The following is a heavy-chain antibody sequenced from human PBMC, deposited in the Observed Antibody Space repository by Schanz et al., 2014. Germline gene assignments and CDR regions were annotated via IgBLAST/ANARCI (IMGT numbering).Heavy chain of an antibody. J-gene: IGHJ4*02. CDR1: GFTFSDHH. Sequence: EVHLEESGGGLVQPGGSQRLSCAVSGFTFSDHHMDWVRQAPGKGLEWVASVNTDGGGKFYVDSVKGRFTIFRDNAKDSLYLQMNSLRAEDTAVYYCARCEDYWGQGTLVTVSS. CDR3: ARCEDY. CDR2: VNTDGGGK. V-gene: IGHV3-7*01.